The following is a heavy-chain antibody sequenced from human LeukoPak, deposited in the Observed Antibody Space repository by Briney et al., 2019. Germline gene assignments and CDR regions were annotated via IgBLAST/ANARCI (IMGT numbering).Heavy chain of an antibody. D-gene: IGHD5-18*01. V-gene: IGHV1-69*13. CDR1: GGTFSSYA. CDR3: ATNRYSYYYYGMDV. Sequence: SVKVSCKASGGTFSSYAISWVRQAPGQGLEWMGGIIPIFGTANYAQKFQGRVTITADESTSTAYMELSSLRSEDTAVYYCATNRYSYYYYGMDVWGKGTTVTVPS. CDR2: IIPIFGTA. J-gene: IGHJ6*04.